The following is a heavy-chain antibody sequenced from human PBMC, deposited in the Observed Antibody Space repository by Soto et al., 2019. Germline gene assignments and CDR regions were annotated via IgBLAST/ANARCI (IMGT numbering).Heavy chain of an antibody. CDR2: INHSGST. V-gene: IGHV4-34*01. J-gene: IGHJ6*02. D-gene: IGHD2-8*01. CDR1: GGSFSGYY. Sequence: PSETLSLTCAVYGGSFSGYYWSWIRQPPGKGLEWIGEINHSGSTNYNPSLKSRVTISVDTSKNQLSLKLSSVTAADTAVYYCAREWYYYEYYGMDVWGQGTTVTVSS. CDR3: AREWYYYEYYGMDV.